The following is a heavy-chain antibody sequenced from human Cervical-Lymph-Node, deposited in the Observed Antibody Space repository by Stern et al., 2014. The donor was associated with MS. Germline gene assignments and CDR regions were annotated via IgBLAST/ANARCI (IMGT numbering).Heavy chain of an antibody. D-gene: IGHD3-16*01. Sequence: VQLLESGAEVEKPGASVKVSCKASGYTFTDNSIHWVRQAPGQRLEWMGWVHTAQGGTRYSQKFEGRLTLTRDTSAGTAYMELSSLTSEDTAVYYCARGVYTHYFLDYWGQGALVTVSS. V-gene: IGHV1-3*04. CDR1: GYTFTDNS. CDR2: VHTAQGGT. CDR3: ARGVYTHYFLDY. J-gene: IGHJ4*02.